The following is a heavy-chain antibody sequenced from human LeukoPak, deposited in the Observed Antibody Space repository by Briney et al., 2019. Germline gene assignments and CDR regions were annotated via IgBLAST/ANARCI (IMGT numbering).Heavy chain of an antibody. Sequence: PSETLSLTCAVYGGSFSGYYWSWIRQPPGKGLEWIGEINHSGSTNYNPSLKSRVTISVDTSKNQLSLKLSSVTAADTAVYYCARALNYWDSSGWYGSVRGRWFDPWGQGTLVTVSS. CDR2: INHSGST. D-gene: IGHD6-19*01. V-gene: IGHV4-34*01. CDR3: ARALNYWDSSGWYGSVRGRWFDP. CDR1: GGSFSGYY. J-gene: IGHJ5*02.